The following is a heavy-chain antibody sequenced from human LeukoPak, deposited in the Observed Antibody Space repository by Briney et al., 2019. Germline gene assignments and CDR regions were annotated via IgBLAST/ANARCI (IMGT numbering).Heavy chain of an antibody. V-gene: IGHV4-39*07. J-gene: IGHJ4*02. CDR2: IYYSGST. D-gene: IGHD3-16*02. Sequence: SETLSLTCTVSGGSISSSSYYWGWIRQPPGKGLEWIGSIYYSGSTNYNPSLKSRVTISVDTSKNQFSLKLSSVTAADTAVYYCARKALRSRGVIVTLRNGVYFDYWGQGTLVTVSS. CDR1: GGSISSSSYY. CDR3: ARKALRSRGVIVTLRNGVYFDY.